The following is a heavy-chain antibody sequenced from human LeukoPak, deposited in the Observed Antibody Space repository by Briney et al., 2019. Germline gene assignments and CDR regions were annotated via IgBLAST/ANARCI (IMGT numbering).Heavy chain of an antibody. CDR1: GGSISSYY. CDR3: ARDGRVMGTAFDI. V-gene: IGHV4-59*12. D-gene: IGHD5-24*01. J-gene: IGHJ3*02. Sequence: SETLSLTRTVSGGSISSYYWSWIRQPPGKGLEWIGYIYYSGSTYYNPSLKSRVTISVDTSKNQFSLKLSSVTAADTAVYYCARDGRVMGTAFDIWGQGTMVTVSS. CDR2: IYYSGST.